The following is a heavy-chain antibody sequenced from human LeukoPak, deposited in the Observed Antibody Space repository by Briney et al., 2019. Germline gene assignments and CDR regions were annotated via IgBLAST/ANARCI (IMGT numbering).Heavy chain of an antibody. J-gene: IGHJ6*02. V-gene: IGHV3-23*01. Sequence: GGSLRLSCAASGFTFSSYAMSWVRQAPGKGLEWVSTINGGGVNTHYADSVGGRFTISRDNSKNTLFLQMNSLRDGDTAVYYCAKAASSSWPSYYYGMDVWGQGTTVTVSS. CDR3: AKAASSSWPSYYYGMDV. CDR2: INGGGVNT. D-gene: IGHD6-13*01. CDR1: GFTFSSYA.